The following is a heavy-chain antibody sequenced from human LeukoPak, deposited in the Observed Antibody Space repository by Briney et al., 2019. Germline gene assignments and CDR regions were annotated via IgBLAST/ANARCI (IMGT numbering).Heavy chain of an antibody. V-gene: IGHV3-53*01. D-gene: IGHD4-23*01. CDR1: GFNFSRAE. Sequence: PGGSLRLSCAGSGFNFSRAEMNWVRQAPGKGLEWVSVIYAGGSTYYADSVEGRFTISRDNYKNTLYLQMNSLRVDDTAVYYCASGGYSVFDSWGQGTLVTVSS. CDR3: ASGGYSVFDS. CDR2: IYAGGST. J-gene: IGHJ4*02.